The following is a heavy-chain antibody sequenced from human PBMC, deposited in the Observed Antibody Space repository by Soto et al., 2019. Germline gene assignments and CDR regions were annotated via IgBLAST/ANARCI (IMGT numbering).Heavy chain of an antibody. Sequence: QVQLVQSGAEVKKPGSSVKVSCKASGGIFSTYAISWLRQAPGQGLEWMGGIIPIFGTPNYAQRFQGRVTITADESTTTSYRKLSRLKSEDTAGYYCARDRDDYGSGNYYNRIDFWGQGTLVTVSS. CDR1: GGIFSTYA. CDR2: IIPIFGTP. D-gene: IGHD3-10*01. J-gene: IGHJ4*02. CDR3: ARDRDDYGSGNYYNRIDF. V-gene: IGHV1-69*01.